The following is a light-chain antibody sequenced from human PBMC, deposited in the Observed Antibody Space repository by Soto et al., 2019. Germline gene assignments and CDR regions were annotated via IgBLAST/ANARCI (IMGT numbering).Light chain of an antibody. CDR2: GAS. CDR3: QQLMSYPIT. J-gene: IGKJ5*01. V-gene: IGKV1-9*01. CDR1: QGISSY. Sequence: DIQLTQSPSFLSASLGDRFTITWRASQGISSYLAWYQQKPRKAPEVLIFGASTLQSGVPSRFSGSGSGTEFTLTISSLQPEDFATYYCQQLMSYPITFGQGTRLEIK.